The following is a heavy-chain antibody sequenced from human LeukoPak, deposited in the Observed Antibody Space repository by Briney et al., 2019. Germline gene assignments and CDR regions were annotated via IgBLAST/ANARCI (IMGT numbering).Heavy chain of an antibody. CDR1: GGSISSGDYY. CDR3: ARGLGYCSSTSCYFYWFDP. CDR2: IYYSGST. V-gene: IGHV4-30-4*08. D-gene: IGHD2-2*03. J-gene: IGHJ5*02. Sequence: PSQTLSLTCTDSGGSISSGDYYWSWIRQPPGKGLEWIGYIYYSGSTYYNPSLKSRVTISVDTSKNQFSLKLSSVTAADTAVYYCARGLGYCSSTSCYFYWFDPWGQGTLVTVSS.